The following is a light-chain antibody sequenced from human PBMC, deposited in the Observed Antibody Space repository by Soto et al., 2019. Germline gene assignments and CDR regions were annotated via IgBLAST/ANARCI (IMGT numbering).Light chain of an antibody. CDR3: WSYAGSYTYV. J-gene: IGLJ1*01. Sequence: QSALTQPRSVSGSPGQSVTISCTGTSSDVGSYNYVSWYQQYPGKAPKLILFDVTKRPSGVPDRFSGSKSGNTASLTISGLQAEDEADYHCWSYAGSYTYVFGTGTKVTVL. V-gene: IGLV2-11*01. CDR2: DVT. CDR1: SSDVGSYNY.